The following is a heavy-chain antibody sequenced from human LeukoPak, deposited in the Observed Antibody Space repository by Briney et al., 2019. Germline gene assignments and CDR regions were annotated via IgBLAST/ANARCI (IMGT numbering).Heavy chain of an antibody. CDR1: GFTVSSNY. Sequence: PGGSLRLSCAASGFTVSSNYMSWVRQAPGKGLEWVSVIYSGGSTYYADSVKGRFTISRENSKNTLYLQMNSLRAEDTAVYYCARVKKQQYYANGDNWFDPWGQGTLVTVSS. D-gene: IGHD3-10*01. CDR3: ARVKKQQYYANGDNWFDP. V-gene: IGHV3-66*02. J-gene: IGHJ5*02. CDR2: IYSGGST.